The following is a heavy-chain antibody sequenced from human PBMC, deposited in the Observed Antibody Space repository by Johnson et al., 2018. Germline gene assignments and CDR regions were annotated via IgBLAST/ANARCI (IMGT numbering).Heavy chain of an antibody. V-gene: IGHV3-64*01. CDR2: IRSTGGST. CDR1: GFPFSSYA. CDR3: AREGETVMDV. Sequence: EVQLVESGGGLVQPGGSLRLSCAASGFPFSSYARHRVRQAPGKGLEYVSAIRSTGGSTYYANSVKGRFTISIDSSKNTLYLQMGSLRAEDMAVYYCAREGETVMDVWGKGTTVTVSS. J-gene: IGHJ6*03. D-gene: IGHD3-16*01.